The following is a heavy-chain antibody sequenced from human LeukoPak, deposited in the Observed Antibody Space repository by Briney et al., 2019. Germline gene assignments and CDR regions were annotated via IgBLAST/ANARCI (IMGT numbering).Heavy chain of an antibody. CDR2: INWNGGST. Sequence: GSLRLSCAASGFTFDDYGMSWGRQAPGKGLEWVSGINWNGGSTGYADSVKGRFTISRDNSKNTLYLQMNSLRAEDTAVYYCARGGHSGYDKDAFDIWGQGTMVTVSS. J-gene: IGHJ3*02. CDR1: GFTFDDYG. V-gene: IGHV3-20*04. CDR3: ARGGHSGYDKDAFDI. D-gene: IGHD5-12*01.